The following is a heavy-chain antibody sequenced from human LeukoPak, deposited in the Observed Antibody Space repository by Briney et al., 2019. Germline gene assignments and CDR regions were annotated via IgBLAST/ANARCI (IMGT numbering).Heavy chain of an antibody. CDR1: GDTFTIND. CDR2: MNPNSGNT. D-gene: IGHD6-13*01. J-gene: IGHJ3*02. Sequence: ASVKVSCKASGDTFTINDINWVRQATGQGLEWMGWMNPNSGNTGYAQKFQGRVTMTRNTSISTSYMELTNLRSEDTAVYYCARVTAAGTWAFDIWGQGTAVTVSS. V-gene: IGHV1-8*01. CDR3: ARVTAAGTWAFDI.